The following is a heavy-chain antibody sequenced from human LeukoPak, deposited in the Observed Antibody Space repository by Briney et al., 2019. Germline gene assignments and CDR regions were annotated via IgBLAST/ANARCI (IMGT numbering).Heavy chain of an antibody. V-gene: IGHV3-9*01. CDR1: GFTFDDYA. Sequence: GGSLRLSCAASGFTFDDYAMHWVRQAPGKGLEWVSGISWNSGYIGYEDSVKGRFTISRDNAKNSLYLQMNSLRAEDTALYYCAKGSYGSGSYVGYWGQGTLITVSS. CDR3: AKGSYGSGSYVGY. CDR2: ISWNSGYI. D-gene: IGHD3-10*01. J-gene: IGHJ4*02.